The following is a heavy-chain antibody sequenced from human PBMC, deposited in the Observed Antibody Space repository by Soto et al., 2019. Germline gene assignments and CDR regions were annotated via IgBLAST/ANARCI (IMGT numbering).Heavy chain of an antibody. CDR2: IKQDGSEK. Sequence: GGSLRLSCTASGFTFSTYWMNWVRQAPGKGLEWVANIKQDGSEKYYVDSVKGRFAISRDNAKDSLFLQMNNLRAEDTAVYYCVRDWSTFWGMDVWGQGTTVTVSS. J-gene: IGHJ6*02. V-gene: IGHV3-7*01. CDR1: GFTFSTYW. CDR3: VRDWSTFWGMDV.